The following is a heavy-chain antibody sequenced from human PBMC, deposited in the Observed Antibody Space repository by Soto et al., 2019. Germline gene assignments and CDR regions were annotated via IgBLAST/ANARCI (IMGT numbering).Heavy chain of an antibody. V-gene: IGHV3-48*02. CDR2: ISSSSSTI. J-gene: IGHJ6*02. CDR3: ARDVIIAARTDYYYYYGMDV. D-gene: IGHD6-6*01. CDR1: GFTFGGYS. Sequence: GGSIRLSCAAAGFTFGGYSMNWVRQAPGKGLEWVSYISSSSSTIYYADSVKGRFTISRDNAKNSLYLQMNSLRDEDTAVYYCARDVIIAARTDYYYYYGMDVWGQGTTVTV.